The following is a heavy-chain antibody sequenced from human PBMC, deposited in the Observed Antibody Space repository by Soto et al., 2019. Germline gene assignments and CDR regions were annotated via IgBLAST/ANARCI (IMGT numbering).Heavy chain of an antibody. Sequence: QVQLVQSGAAVKKPGASVKVSCKASGYTFRTYPMHWVRQAPGRGLEWMGWINAANGDTGYSRTFQDRVTISRDISASTAYMELSSLRSEDTAVYYCARKDYYGSGIYYFDHWGQGTLVTVSS. V-gene: IGHV1-3*01. CDR3: ARKDYYGSGIYYFDH. CDR2: INAANGDT. D-gene: IGHD3-10*01. CDR1: GYTFRTYP. J-gene: IGHJ4*02.